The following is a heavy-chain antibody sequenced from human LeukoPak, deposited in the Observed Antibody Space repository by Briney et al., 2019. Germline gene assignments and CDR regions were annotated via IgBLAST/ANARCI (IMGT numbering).Heavy chain of an antibody. D-gene: IGHD2-21*02. Sequence: SETLSLTCTVSGGSISSYYWSWIRQPPGKGLEWIGYIYYSGSTNYNPSLKSRVTISVDTSKNQFSLKLSSVTAADTAVYYCARTSIRDGSFDYWGQGTLVTASS. V-gene: IGHV4-59*08. CDR3: ARTSIRDGSFDY. J-gene: IGHJ4*02. CDR2: IYYSGST. CDR1: GGSISSYY.